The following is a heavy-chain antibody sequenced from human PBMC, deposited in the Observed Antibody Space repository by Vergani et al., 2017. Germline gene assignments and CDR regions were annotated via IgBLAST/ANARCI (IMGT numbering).Heavy chain of an antibody. CDR1: GFTFSHYS. J-gene: IGHJ6*03. D-gene: IGHD2-2*02. CDR3: ATNRFCTSTNCYTNYYNNRDV. Sequence: EVQMVESGGGLVKPGGSLRLSCVASGFTFSHYSMNWVRQAPGKGLEWVSSISGNNDDVYYADSVKGRFTISRDNARNSLYLQMNSLSAEDTATYYCATNRFCTSTNCYTNYYNNRDVWGKGTTVIVSS. V-gene: IGHV3-21*01. CDR2: ISGNNDDV.